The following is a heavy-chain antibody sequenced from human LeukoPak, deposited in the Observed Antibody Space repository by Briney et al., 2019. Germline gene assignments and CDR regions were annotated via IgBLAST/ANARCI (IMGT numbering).Heavy chain of an antibody. J-gene: IGHJ4*02. D-gene: IGHD3-22*01. CDR3: VRHYYDGSAYFFDC. CDR1: GFTSSGYW. V-gene: IGHV3-7*01. CDR2: IKQDGSAK. Sequence: GGSLRLSCVVSGFTSSGYWMAWVRQAPGKGLEWVANIKQDGSAKTYVDSVKGRFTISRDNARNSLYPQMNSLRADDTAVYYRVRHYYDGSAYFFDCWGQGTLVTVSS.